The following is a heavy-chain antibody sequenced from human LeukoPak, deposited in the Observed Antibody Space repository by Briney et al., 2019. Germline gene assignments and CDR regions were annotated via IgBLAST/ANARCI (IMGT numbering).Heavy chain of an antibody. D-gene: IGHD3-16*02. CDR2: IYYSGST. J-gene: IGHJ4*02. CDR1: GGSFSGYY. Sequence: PSETLSLTCAVYGGSFSGYYWSWIRQPPGKGLEWIGSIYYSGSTYYNPSLKSRVTISVDTSKNQFSLKLSSVTAADTAVYYCARALGELSFIDYWGQGTLVTVSS. V-gene: IGHV4-34*01. CDR3: ARALGELSFIDY.